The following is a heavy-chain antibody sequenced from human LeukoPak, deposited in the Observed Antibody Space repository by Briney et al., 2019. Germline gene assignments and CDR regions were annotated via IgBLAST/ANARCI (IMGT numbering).Heavy chain of an antibody. Sequence: PGGSLRLSCAASGFSFSYYEMNWVRQAPGKGLEWVSHISSDGHVETYVDSVRGRFTMSRDNAKNFLFLQMNGLRAEDTAVYYCARDTLNGPFVISLDYWGQGALVTVSS. J-gene: IGHJ4*02. D-gene: IGHD3-9*01. CDR3: ARDTLNGPFVISLDY. V-gene: IGHV3-48*03. CDR1: GFSFSYYE. CDR2: ISSDGHVE.